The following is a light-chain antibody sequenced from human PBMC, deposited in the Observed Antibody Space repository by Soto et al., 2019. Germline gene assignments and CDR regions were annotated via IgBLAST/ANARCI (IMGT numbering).Light chain of an antibody. CDR3: QTWDTGTVV. CDR1: SGHSSYA. CDR2: LNSDGSH. V-gene: IGLV4-69*01. J-gene: IGLJ2*01. Sequence: QLVLTQSPSTSASLGASVKLTCTLSSGHSSYAIAWHQQQPEKGPRYLMKLNSDGSHSKGDGIPDRFSGSSSGTERYLTISSLQSEDEADYYCQTWDTGTVVFSGGTKLTVL.